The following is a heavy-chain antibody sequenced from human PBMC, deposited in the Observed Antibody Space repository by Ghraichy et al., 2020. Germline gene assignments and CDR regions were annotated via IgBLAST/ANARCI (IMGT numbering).Heavy chain of an antibody. CDR1: GFSLSTSGMC. Sequence: SGPTLVKPTQTLTLTCTFSGFSLSTSGMCLSWIRQPPGRALEWLALIDWDDDKYYSTSLKTRLTISKDTSKNQVVLTMTNMDPVDTATYYCARANFVTLVQGVIQVYFDYWAQGTLVTVSS. D-gene: IGHD3-10*01. CDR2: IDWDDDK. J-gene: IGHJ4*02. V-gene: IGHV2-70*01. CDR3: ARANFVTLVQGVIQVYFDY.